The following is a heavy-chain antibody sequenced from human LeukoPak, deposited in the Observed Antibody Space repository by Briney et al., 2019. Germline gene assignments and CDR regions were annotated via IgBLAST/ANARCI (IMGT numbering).Heavy chain of an antibody. D-gene: IGHD6-6*01. V-gene: IGHV1-69*04. CDR2: IIPILGIA. J-gene: IGHJ4*02. CDR3: AGNQQQLGGYYFDY. CDR1: GGTFSSYA. Sequence: SVKVSCKASGGTFSSYAISWVRQAPGQGLEWMGRIIPILGIANYAQKFQGRVTITADKSTSTAYTELSSLRSEDTAVYYCAGNQQQLGGYYFDYWGQGTLVTVSS.